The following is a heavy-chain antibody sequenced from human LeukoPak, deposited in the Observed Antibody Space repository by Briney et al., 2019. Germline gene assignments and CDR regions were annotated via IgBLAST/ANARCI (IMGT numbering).Heavy chain of an antibody. J-gene: IGHJ4*02. V-gene: IGHV3-53*05. CDR1: GFTVSVNY. Sequence: GGSLRLSCIVSGFTVSVNYMSWVRQAPGKGLEWVSIIYSGGDTYYADSVKGRFTISRDNSKNTLYLQMNSLRAEDTAVYYCARDGGFDYWGQGTLVTVSS. CDR2: IYSGGDT. CDR3: ARDGGFDY.